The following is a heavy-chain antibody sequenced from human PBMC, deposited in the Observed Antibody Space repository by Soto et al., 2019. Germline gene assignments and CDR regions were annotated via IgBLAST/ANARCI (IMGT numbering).Heavy chain of an antibody. CDR3: ARDELAYCGGACYLHYFDY. J-gene: IGHJ4*02. V-gene: IGHV1-69*13. CDR1: GGTFSSYA. D-gene: IGHD2-21*02. CDR2: IIPIFGTA. Sequence: SVKVSCKASGGTFSSYAISWVRQAPGQGLEWMGGIIPIFGTANYAQKFQGRVTITADESTSTAYMELSSLRSEDTAVYYCARDELAYCGGACYLHYFDYWGQGTLVTVSS.